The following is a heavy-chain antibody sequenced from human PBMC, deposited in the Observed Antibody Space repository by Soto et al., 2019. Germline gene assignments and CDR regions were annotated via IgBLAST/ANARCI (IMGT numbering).Heavy chain of an antibody. V-gene: IGHV3-11*05. Sequence: QVQLVESGGGLVKPGGSLRLSCAASGFTFSDYYMSWIRQAPGKGLEWVSYISSSSSYTNYADSVKGRFTISRDNAKNSLYLQMNSLRAEDTAVYYCANLPPLGRIDAFDIWGQGTMVTVSS. CDR3: ANLPPLGRIDAFDI. J-gene: IGHJ3*02. CDR2: ISSSSSYT. CDR1: GFTFSDYY.